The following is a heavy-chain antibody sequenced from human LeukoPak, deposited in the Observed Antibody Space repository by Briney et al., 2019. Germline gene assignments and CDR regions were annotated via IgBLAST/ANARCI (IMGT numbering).Heavy chain of an antibody. CDR2: IKQDGSEK. V-gene: IGHV3-7*03. D-gene: IGHD2-2*01. CDR1: GFTFSSYW. CDR3: ARDSPHCSSTSCRLFDY. Sequence: GGSLRLSCAASGFTFSSYWMSWVRQAPGKGLEWVANIKQDGSEKYYVDSVKGRFTISRDNAKNSLYLQMNSLRAEDTAVYYCARDSPHCSSTSCRLFDYWGQGTLVTVSS. J-gene: IGHJ4*02.